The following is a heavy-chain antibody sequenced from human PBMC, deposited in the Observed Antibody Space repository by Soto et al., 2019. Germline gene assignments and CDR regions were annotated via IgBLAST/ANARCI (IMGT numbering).Heavy chain of an antibody. CDR1: GYTFTDYH. CDR2: INANNGGA. V-gene: IGHV1-2*02. CDR3: AREGGSETLQPSYNWFDT. J-gene: IGHJ5*02. Sequence: ASVKVSCKASGYTFTDYHIHWVRQAPGQGLEFMGWINANNGGAGSAQQFQGRVTVTRDTSITTVYMELSNLRSDDTAAYYCAREGGSETLQPSYNWFDTWGQGTLVTVSS. D-gene: IGHD6-25*01.